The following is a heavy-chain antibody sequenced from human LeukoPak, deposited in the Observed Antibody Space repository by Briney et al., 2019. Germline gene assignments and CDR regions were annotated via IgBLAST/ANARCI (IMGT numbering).Heavy chain of an antibody. CDR1: RFTFSSYG. Sequence: PGGSLRLSCAASRFTFSSYGMHWVRQAPGHGLEWVALISYDGSNKYYTDSVKGRFTISRDNSKNTLYLQMDSLRAEDTAVYYCAKDRGYSYGYFDYWGQGTLVTVSS. CDR3: AKDRGYSYGYFDY. V-gene: IGHV3-30*18. J-gene: IGHJ4*02. D-gene: IGHD5-18*01. CDR2: ISYDGSNK.